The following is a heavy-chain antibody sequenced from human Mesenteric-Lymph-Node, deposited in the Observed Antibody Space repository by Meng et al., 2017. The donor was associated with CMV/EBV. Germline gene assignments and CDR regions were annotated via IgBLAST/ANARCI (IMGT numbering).Heavy chain of an antibody. V-gene: IGHV2-5*02. Sequence: QITLXXSSPTLVKPTQTLTLTCTFSGFSLSTYGVGIDWIRQPPGKALEWVELIYXDDXXXYNPSXXSRLXXXKDTSXXXVVXTMXXMDXXXTAXXXXAHRGGSGSYHQWGQGTLVTVSS. CDR2: IYXDDXX. D-gene: IGHD3-10*01. CDR3: AHRGGSGSYHQ. CDR1: GFSLSTYGVG. J-gene: IGHJ1*01.